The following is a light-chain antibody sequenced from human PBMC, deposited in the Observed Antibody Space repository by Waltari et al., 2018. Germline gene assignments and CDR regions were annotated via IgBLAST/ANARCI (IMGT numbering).Light chain of an antibody. J-gene: IGKJ1*01. CDR1: QSVSRF. CDR2: GAS. Sequence: EIVLTQSPGTLSLSPGERGTLSCRASQSVSRFLAWYQQKPGQAPRLLIYGASTRATVIPDRFSGSGSGTDFSLTISRLEPEDFAVYYCQKYDRLPATFGQGTKVEIK. CDR3: QKYDRLPAT. V-gene: IGKV3-20*01.